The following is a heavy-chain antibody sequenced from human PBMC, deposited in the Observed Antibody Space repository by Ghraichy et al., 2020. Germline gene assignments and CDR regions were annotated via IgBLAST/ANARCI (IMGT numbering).Heavy chain of an antibody. CDR3: ARGAWLRYFDY. J-gene: IGHJ4*02. CDR1: GGSFSGYY. D-gene: IGHD5-12*01. Sequence: SETLSLTCAVYGGSFSGYYWSWIRQPPGKGLEWIGEINHSGSTNYNPSLKSQVTISVDTSKNQFSLKLSSVTAADTAVYYCARGAWLRYFDYWGQGTLVTVSS. V-gene: IGHV4-34*01. CDR2: INHSGST.